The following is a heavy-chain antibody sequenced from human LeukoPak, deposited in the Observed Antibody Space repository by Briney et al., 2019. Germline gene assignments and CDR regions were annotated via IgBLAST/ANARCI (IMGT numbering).Heavy chain of an antibody. Sequence: GGSLRLSCAASGFTFSNYGMSWVRQAPGKGLEWVSVIYGGGSTYYADSVKGRFTISRDNSKNTLYLQMNTLRAEDTAVYYCAKDVRVGGGGMDVWGQGTPVTVSS. CDR2: IYGGGST. CDR3: AKDVRVGGGGMDV. CDR1: GFTFSNYG. D-gene: IGHD1-26*01. J-gene: IGHJ6*02. V-gene: IGHV3-53*01.